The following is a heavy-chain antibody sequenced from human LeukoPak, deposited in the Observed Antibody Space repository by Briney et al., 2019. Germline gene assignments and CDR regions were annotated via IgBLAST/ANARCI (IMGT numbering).Heavy chain of an antibody. CDR1: GLTFSSQV. CDR3: AKGRSSSWFLLDY. CDR2: ISGSGDST. J-gene: IGHJ4*02. Sequence: GGSLRLSCAASGLTFSSQVMSWVRQTPGKGLEWISTISGSGDSTYYADSVKGRFTISRDNSKNTLYLQMNSLRAEDTAVYFCAKGRSSSWFLLDYWGQGALVTVSS. D-gene: IGHD6-13*01. V-gene: IGHV3-23*01.